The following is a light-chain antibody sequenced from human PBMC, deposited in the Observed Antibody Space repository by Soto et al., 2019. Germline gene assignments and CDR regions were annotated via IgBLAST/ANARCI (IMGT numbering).Light chain of an antibody. CDR1: TSNIGAPYD. J-gene: IGLJ1*01. V-gene: IGLV1-40*01. CDR3: QSYDISLHNYV. Sequence: QAVVTQPPSVSGAPGQRVSISCTGSTSNIGAPYDVHWYQHLPGTAPKLLIYGDNNRPSGVPDPFSGSKSGTSASLAITRLQAEDEADYYCQSYDISLHNYVFGTGTKLTVL. CDR2: GDN.